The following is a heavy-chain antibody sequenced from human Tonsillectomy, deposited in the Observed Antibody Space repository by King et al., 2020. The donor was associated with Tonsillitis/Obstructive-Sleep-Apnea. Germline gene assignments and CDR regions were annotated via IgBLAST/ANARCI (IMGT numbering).Heavy chain of an antibody. Sequence: VQLVESGGGLVQPGGSLRLSCAASGFTFSSYSMNWVRQAPGKGLEWVSYISSSSSTIYYADSVKGRFTISRDNAKNSLYLQMNSLRDEDTVVYYFARNMGYYDLLGGYYRDYYYYMDVWGKGTTVTVSS. V-gene: IGHV3-48*02. CDR1: GFTFSSYS. D-gene: IGHD3-3*01. CDR2: ISSSSSTI. CDR3: ARNMGYYDLLGGYYRDYYYYMDV. J-gene: IGHJ6*03.